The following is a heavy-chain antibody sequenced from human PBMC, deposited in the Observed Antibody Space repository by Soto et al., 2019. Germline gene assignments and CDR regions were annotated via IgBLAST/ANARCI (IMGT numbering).Heavy chain of an antibody. J-gene: IGHJ6*02. Sequence: QVQLVQSGAEVKKPGSSVKVSCKASGGTCSSYAIIWVRQAPGQGLEWMGGIIPIFGTANYAEKFQGRVTITADESTSTAYMELSSLRSEDTAVYYCARDRLLRDGYNFYYYGMDVWGQGTTVTVSS. D-gene: IGHD5-12*01. CDR1: GGTCSSYA. V-gene: IGHV1-69*01. CDR2: IIPIFGTA. CDR3: ARDRLLRDGYNFYYYGMDV.